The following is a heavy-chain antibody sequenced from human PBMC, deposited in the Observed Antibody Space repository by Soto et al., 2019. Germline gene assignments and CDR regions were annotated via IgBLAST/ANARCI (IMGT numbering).Heavy chain of an antibody. J-gene: IGHJ4*02. CDR1: GGSISSGGYS. CDR3: ASALITKVDY. D-gene: IGHD3-10*01. Sequence: QLQLQESGSGLVKPSQTLSLTCAVSGGSISSGGYSWSWIRQPPGKGLEWIGYIYHSGSTYYNPSLKRRVTPSGDRSKTQFSLKLSSVTAADTAVYYWASALITKVDYWGPGTLVTVSS. V-gene: IGHV4-30-2*01. CDR2: IYHSGST.